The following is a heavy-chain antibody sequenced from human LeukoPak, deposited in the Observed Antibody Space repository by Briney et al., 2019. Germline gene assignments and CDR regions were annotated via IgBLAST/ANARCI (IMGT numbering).Heavy chain of an antibody. V-gene: IGHV4-4*07. D-gene: IGHD3-22*01. CDR2: IYTSGST. CDR1: GGSISSYY. Sequence: SETLSLTCTVSGGSISSYYWSWIRQPAGKGLEWIGRIYTSGSTNYNPSLKSRVTMSVDTSKNQFSLNLTSATAADTAMYYCVRDIGTYYYDTSAFDYWGLGTLVTVSS. CDR3: VRDIGTYYYDTSAFDY. J-gene: IGHJ4*02.